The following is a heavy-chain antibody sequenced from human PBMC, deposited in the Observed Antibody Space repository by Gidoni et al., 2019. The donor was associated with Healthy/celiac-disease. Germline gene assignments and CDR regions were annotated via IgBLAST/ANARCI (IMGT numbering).Heavy chain of an antibody. Sequence: EVQLVESGGGLVQPGGSLRLSCAASGFTVSSNYMSWVRQAPGKGLEWVSVIYSGGSTYYADSVKGRFTISRDNSKNTLYLQMNSLRAEDTAVYYCARDRVYCSSTSCYESGMDVWGQGTTVTVSS. D-gene: IGHD2-2*01. CDR2: IYSGGST. CDR1: GFTVSSNY. J-gene: IGHJ6*02. CDR3: ARDRVYCSSTSCYESGMDV. V-gene: IGHV3-66*01.